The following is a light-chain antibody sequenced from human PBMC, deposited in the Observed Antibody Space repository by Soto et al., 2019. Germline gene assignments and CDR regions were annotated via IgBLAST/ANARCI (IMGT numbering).Light chain of an antibody. CDR3: CSYAGSSTFDVV. CDR2: EGS. J-gene: IGLJ2*01. CDR1: SSDVGSYNL. Sequence: QSVLTQPASVSGSPGQSINISGTGTSSDVGSYNLVSWYQQHPGKAPKLMIYEGSKRPSGVSNRFSGSKSGNTASLTISGLQAEDEADYYCCSYAGSSTFDVVFGGGTKLTVL. V-gene: IGLV2-23*03.